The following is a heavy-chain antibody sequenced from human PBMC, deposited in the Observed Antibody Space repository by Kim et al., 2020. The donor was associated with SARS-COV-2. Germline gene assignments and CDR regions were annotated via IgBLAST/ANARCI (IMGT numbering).Heavy chain of an antibody. Sequence: KYNPSLKSRVTISIDSSKKQFSLQMTSVTAADTAVYYCARGDNGYDFPDYWGQGTLVTVSS. D-gene: IGHD5-12*01. CDR3: ARGDNGYDFPDY. J-gene: IGHJ4*02. V-gene: IGHV4-59*09.